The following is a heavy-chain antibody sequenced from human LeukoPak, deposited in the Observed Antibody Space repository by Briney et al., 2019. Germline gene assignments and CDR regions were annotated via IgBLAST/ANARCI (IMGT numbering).Heavy chain of an antibody. Sequence: PSETLSLTCAVYGGSFSGYYWSWIRQPPGKGLEWIGEINHSGSTNYNPSLKSRVTISVDTSKNQFSLKLSSVTAADTAVYYCARVMTYYDFWSGYYRDNWFDPWGQGTLVTVSS. J-gene: IGHJ5*02. V-gene: IGHV4-34*01. CDR3: ARVMTYYDFWSGYYRDNWFDP. D-gene: IGHD3-3*01. CDR1: GGSFSGYY. CDR2: INHSGST.